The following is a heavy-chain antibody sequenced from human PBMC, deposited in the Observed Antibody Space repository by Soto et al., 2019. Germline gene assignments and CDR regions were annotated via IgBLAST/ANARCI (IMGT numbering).Heavy chain of an antibody. CDR1: GFTFSSYS. V-gene: IGHV3-48*02. D-gene: IGHD2-15*01. CDR2: ISGSSVSI. Sequence: GGSLRLSCGAAGFTFSSYSMNWVRQAPGKGLEWVSYISGSSVSIYYADSVKGRFTVSRDNAQNSLFLEMNSLRDEDTAVYYCARLTSILYGMDVSGLATTVTVSS. J-gene: IGHJ6*02. CDR3: ARLTSILYGMDV.